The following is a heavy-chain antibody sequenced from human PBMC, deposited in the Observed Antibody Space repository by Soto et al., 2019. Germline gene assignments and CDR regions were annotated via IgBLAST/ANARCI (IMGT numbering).Heavy chain of an antibody. Sequence: EVQLLEAGGGLVQPGGSLRLSCAASGFTFRNYGMSWVRQAPGKGLEWLSAIVGIGDTAYYADSVRGRFTISIDNSKNTLYLQLNDLGAEDTAIYYCAKDYDYGDSLPFDYWGQGTLVTGSS. V-gene: IGHV3-23*01. D-gene: IGHD4-17*01. CDR3: AKDYDYGDSLPFDY. CDR1: GFTFRNYG. J-gene: IGHJ4*02. CDR2: IVGIGDTA.